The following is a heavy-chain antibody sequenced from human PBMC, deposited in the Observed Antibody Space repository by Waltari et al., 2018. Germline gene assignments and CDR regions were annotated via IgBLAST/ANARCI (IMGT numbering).Heavy chain of an antibody. J-gene: IGHJ4*02. CDR1: GFTFSSYW. CDR2: IKQDGSEK. V-gene: IGHV3-7*04. D-gene: IGHD3-3*01. Sequence: EVQLVESGGGLVQPGGSLRLSCAASGFTFSSYWMSWVRQAPGKGLEWVANIKQDGSEKYYVDSVKGRFTISRDNAKNSLYLQMNSLRAEDTAVYYCARAKILEWLLYYFDYWGQGTLVTVSS. CDR3: ARAKILEWLLYYFDY.